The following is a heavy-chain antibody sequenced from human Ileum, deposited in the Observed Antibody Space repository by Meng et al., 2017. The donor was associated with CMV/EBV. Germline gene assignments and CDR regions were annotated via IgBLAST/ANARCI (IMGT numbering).Heavy chain of an antibody. D-gene: IGHD1-26*01. V-gene: IGHV4-4*07. CDR1: AASSSTYS. Sequence: QVQMRAPGPGLVRHTVPLSPPPTVFAASSSTYSWHWIGHAAAKGLEWIGLLYTTVTSKHTPSLMCRLTMSLDTSNSQFSLNLRSLTAADTAVYYCATTYSDGDWNFDYWGQGTLVTVSS. CDR2: LYTTVTS. CDR3: ATTYSDGDWNFDY. J-gene: IGHJ4*02.